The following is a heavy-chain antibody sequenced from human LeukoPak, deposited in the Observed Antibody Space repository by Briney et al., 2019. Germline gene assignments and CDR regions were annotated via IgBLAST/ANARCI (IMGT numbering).Heavy chain of an antibody. CDR3: ARAYCGGGSCYHSRGWFDP. CDR2: INHSGST. J-gene: IGHJ5*02. D-gene: IGHD2-15*01. V-gene: IGHV4-34*01. CDR1: GGSFSGHY. Sequence: SETLSLTCAVYGGSFSGHYWSWIRQPPGKGLEWIGEINHSGSTNYNPSLKSRVTISVDTSKNQFSLKLRSVTAADTAVYYCARAYCGGGSCYHSRGWFDPWGQGTLVTVSS.